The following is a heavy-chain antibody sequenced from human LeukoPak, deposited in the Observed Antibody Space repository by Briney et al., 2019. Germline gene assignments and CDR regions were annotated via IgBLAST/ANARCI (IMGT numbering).Heavy chain of an antibody. D-gene: IGHD6-19*01. J-gene: IGHJ6*02. CDR3: ARGGSSHYYYYYYGMDV. Sequence: ASVKVSCKASGYTFTGYYMHWVRQAPGQGLEWMGWINPNSGGTNYAQKFQGRVTITRDTSISTAYMELSRLRSDDTAVYYCARGGSSHYYYYYYGMDVWGQGTTVTVSS. CDR2: INPNSGGT. V-gene: IGHV1-2*02. CDR1: GYTFTGYY.